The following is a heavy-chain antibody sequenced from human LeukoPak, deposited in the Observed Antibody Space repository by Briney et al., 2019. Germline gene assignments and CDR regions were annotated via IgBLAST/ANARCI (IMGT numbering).Heavy chain of an antibody. D-gene: IGHD6-13*01. CDR2: INHSGST. CDR1: GGSFSGYH. J-gene: IGHJ6*02. Sequence: SETLSLTCAVYGGSFSGYHWSWIRQPPGKGLEWIGEINHSGSTNYNPSLKSRVTISVDTSKNQFSLKLSSVTAADTAVYYCARVAEGMDVWGQGTTVTVSS. CDR3: ARVAEGMDV. V-gene: IGHV4-34*01.